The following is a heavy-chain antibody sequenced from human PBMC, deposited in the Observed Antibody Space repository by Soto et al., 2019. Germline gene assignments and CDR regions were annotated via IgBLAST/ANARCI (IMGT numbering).Heavy chain of an antibody. CDR2: ISAYNGNT. V-gene: IGHV1-18*01. D-gene: IGHD4-17*01. CDR1: GDTFTSYG. CDR3: ARETIYGGNSGDY. Sequence: GASVKLSCKACGDTFTSYGISWVRQAPGQGLEWMGWISAYNGNTNYAQKLQGRVTMTTDTSTSTAYMELRSLRSDDTAVYYCARETIYGGNSGDYWGQGTLLTVSS. J-gene: IGHJ4*02.